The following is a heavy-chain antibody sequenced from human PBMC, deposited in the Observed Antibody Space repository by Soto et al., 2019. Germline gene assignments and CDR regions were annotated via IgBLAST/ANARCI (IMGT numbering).Heavy chain of an antibody. J-gene: IGHJ6*03. D-gene: IGHD5-12*01. CDR2: MNPNSGNT. Sequence: ASVKVYCKASGYTFTGYYMHLVRQAPGQGLEWMGWMNPNSGNTGYAQNFQGRVTMTRNTSISTAYMELSSLRSEDTAVYYCARALWLPYYYYYMDVWGKGTTVTVSS. V-gene: IGHV1-8*02. CDR1: GYTFTGYY. CDR3: ARALWLPYYYYYMDV.